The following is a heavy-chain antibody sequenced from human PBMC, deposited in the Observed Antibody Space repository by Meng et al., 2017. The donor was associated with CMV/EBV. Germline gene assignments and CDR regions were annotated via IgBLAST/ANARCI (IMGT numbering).Heavy chain of an antibody. CDR1: GGSISSSNW. J-gene: IGHJ5*02. CDR2: IYHSGST. D-gene: IGHD1-1*01. V-gene: IGHV4-4*02. CDR3: AGNWNGLGNWFVP. Sequence: GSLRLSCAVSGGSISSSNWWSWVRQPPGKGLEWIGEIYHSGSTNYNPSLKSRVTISVDKSKNQFSLKLSSVTAADTAVYYCAGNWNGLGNWFVPWGQGTLVTVSS.